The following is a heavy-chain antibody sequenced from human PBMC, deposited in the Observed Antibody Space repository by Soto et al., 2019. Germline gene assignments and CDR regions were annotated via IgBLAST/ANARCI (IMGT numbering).Heavy chain of an antibody. J-gene: IGHJ5*02. CDR1: GDSMSNDY. V-gene: IGHV4-59*01. D-gene: IGHD2-21*02. CDR2: IFYSGSSGST. CDR3: ARTALGWLDP. Sequence: PSETLSLTCTVSGDSMSNDYWTWIRQPPGKGLEWIGYIFYSGSSGSTNYNPSLKSRVTISVDTSKNQFSLKLSSVTAADTAVYYCARTALGWLDPWGQGTLVTVSA.